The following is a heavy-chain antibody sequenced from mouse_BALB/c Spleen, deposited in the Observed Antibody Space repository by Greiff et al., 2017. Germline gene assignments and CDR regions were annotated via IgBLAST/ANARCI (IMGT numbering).Heavy chain of an antibody. CDR3: ASTGPFAY. J-gene: IGHJ3*01. V-gene: IGHV3-2*02. Sequence: EVKLMESGPGLVKPSQSLSLTCTVTGYSITSDYAWNWIRQFPGNKLEWMGYISYSGSTSYNPSLKSRISITRDTSKNQFFLQLNSVTTEDTATYYCASTGPFAYWGQGTLVTVSA. CDR2: ISYSGST. D-gene: IGHD4-1*02. CDR1: GYSITSDYA.